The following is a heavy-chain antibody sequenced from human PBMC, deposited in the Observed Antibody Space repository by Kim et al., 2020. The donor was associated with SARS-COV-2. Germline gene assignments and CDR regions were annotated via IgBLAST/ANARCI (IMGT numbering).Heavy chain of an antibody. Sequence: GGSLRLFCAASGFTFSDYYMSWIRQAPGKGLEWVSYISSSSSYTNYADSVKGRFTISRDNAKNSLYLQMNSLRAEDTAVYYCARGGYCSSTSCSPWAYGMDVWGQGTTVTVSS. CDR1: GFTFSDYY. CDR2: ISSSSSYT. V-gene: IGHV3-11*06. J-gene: IGHJ6*02. CDR3: ARGGYCSSTSCSPWAYGMDV. D-gene: IGHD2-2*01.